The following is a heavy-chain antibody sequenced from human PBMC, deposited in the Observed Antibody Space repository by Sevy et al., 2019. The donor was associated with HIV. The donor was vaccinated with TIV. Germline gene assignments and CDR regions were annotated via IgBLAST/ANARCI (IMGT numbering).Heavy chain of an antibody. V-gene: IGHV1-18*01. CDR2: ISVYKGNT. CDR1: GYTFTSYG. D-gene: IGHD3-9*01. CDR3: ARAGYYCGYYDILTGLDY. J-gene: IGHJ4*02. Sequence: APVKVSCKASGYTFTSYGISWVRQAPGQGLEWMGWISVYKGNTNYAQKLQGRVTMTTDTSTSTAYMELRSLRSDDTAVYYWARAGYYCGYYDILTGLDYWGQGTLVTVSS.